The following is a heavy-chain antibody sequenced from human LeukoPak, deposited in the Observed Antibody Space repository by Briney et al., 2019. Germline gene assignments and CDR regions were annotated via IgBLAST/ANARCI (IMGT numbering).Heavy chain of an antibody. D-gene: IGHD6-13*01. CDR3: AKDRAYSSSWDYFDY. J-gene: IGHJ4*02. V-gene: IGHV3-30*02. CDR1: GFTFSSYG. Sequence: GGSLRLSCAASGFTFSSYGMHWVRQAPGKGLEWVAFIRYDGSNKYYADSVKGRFTISRDNAKNSLYLQMNSLRAEDTALYYCAKDRAYSSSWDYFDYWGQGTLVTVSS. CDR2: IRYDGSNK.